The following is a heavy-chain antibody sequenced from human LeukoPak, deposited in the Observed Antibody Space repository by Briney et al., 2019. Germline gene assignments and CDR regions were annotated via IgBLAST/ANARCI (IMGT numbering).Heavy chain of an antibody. CDR2: ISAYNGNT. CDR1: GGTFSSYA. J-gene: IGHJ4*02. D-gene: IGHD4-17*01. Sequence: GASVKVSCKASGGTFSSYAISWVRQAPGQGLEWMGWISAYNGNTNYAQKLQGRVTMTTDTSTSTAYMELRSLRSDDTAVYYCAIKYGDYALSDYWGQGTLVTVSS. V-gene: IGHV1-18*01. CDR3: AIKYGDYALSDY.